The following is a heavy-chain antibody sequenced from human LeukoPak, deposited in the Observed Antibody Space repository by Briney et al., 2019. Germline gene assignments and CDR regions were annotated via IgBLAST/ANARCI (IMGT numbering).Heavy chain of an antibody. CDR3: AKDGSCTAMAYSTDY. D-gene: IGHD5-18*01. V-gene: IGHV3-23*01. CDR2: ISGSGGST. CDR1: GFTFSSYA. Sequence: GGPVSLLCGACGFTFSSYAMSWVPDAPGEGVEGVSAISGSGGSTYYADSVKGRFTISRDNSKNTLYLQMNSPRAEDTAVYYCAKDGSCTAMAYSTDYWGQGTLVTVSS. J-gene: IGHJ4*02.